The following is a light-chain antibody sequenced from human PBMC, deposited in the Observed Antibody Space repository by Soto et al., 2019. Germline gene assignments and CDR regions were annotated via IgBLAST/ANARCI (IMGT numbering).Light chain of an antibody. V-gene: IGLV2-14*01. CDR3: CSYTTSNTRQIV. Sequence: QSVLTQPASVSGSPGQSITISCTGTSSDVGGYNYVSWYQQHPGKAPKFMIYDVSNRPSGVSNLFSGSKSGNTASLTISWLQAEDEADYYCCSYTTSNTRQIVFGTGTKVTVL. CDR2: DVS. J-gene: IGLJ1*01. CDR1: SSDVGGYNY.